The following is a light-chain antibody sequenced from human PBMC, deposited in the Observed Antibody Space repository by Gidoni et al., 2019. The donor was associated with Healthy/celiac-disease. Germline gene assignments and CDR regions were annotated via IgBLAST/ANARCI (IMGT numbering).Light chain of an antibody. CDR3: QQYDNLPSIT. CDR2: DAS. CDR1: QDISNY. J-gene: IGKJ5*01. Sequence: DIQMTQSQSSLSASVGDRVTITCQASQDISNYLNWYQQKPGKAPKLLIYDASNLETGVPSRFSGSGSGTDFTFTISSLHPEDIATYYCQQYDNLPSITFGQXTRLDIK. V-gene: IGKV1-33*01.